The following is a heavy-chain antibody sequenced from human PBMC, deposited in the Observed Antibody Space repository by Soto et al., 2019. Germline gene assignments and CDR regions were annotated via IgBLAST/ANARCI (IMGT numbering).Heavy chain of an antibody. CDR1: EFTFSTYA. V-gene: IGHV3-23*01. CDR2: ISGSGGGGT. Sequence: GGSLRLSCAASEFTFSTYAMNWVRQAPGKGLEWVSVISGSGGGGTYYADSVKGRFTISRDNSKKTLYLQMNSLRAEDTAVYYCAKTPGGPNNAADIWGQGTMVTVSS. D-gene: IGHD2-8*02. J-gene: IGHJ3*02. CDR3: AKTPGGPNNAADI.